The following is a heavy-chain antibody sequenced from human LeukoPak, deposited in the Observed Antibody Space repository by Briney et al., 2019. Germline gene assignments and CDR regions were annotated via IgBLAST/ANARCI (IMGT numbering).Heavy chain of an antibody. Sequence: GGSLRLSCAASGFTFSSYSMNWVRQAPGKGLEWVSSISSSSSYIYYADSVKGRFTISRDNAKNSLYPQMNSLRAEDTAVYYCARGVVVAADLDYWGQGTLVTVSS. CDR3: ARGVVVAADLDY. CDR2: ISSSSSYI. D-gene: IGHD2-15*01. CDR1: GFTFSSYS. J-gene: IGHJ4*02. V-gene: IGHV3-21*01.